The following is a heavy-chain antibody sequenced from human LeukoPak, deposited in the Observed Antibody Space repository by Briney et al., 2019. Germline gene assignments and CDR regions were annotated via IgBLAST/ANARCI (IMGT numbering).Heavy chain of an antibody. D-gene: IGHD6-13*01. J-gene: IGHJ5*02. CDR1: GFTFSGSA. V-gene: IGHV3-73*01. Sequence: GGSLKLSCAASGFTFSGSAMHWVRQASGKGLEWVGRIRSKANSYATAYAASVKGRFTISRDDSKNTAYLQMNSLKTEDTAVYYCTTFSSSWYWDWFDPWGQGTLVTVSS. CDR3: TTFSSSWYWDWFDP. CDR2: IRSKANSYAT.